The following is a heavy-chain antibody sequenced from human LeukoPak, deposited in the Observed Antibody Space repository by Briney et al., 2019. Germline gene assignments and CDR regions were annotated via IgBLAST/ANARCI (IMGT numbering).Heavy chain of an antibody. D-gene: IGHD3-10*01. Sequence: SETLSLTCAVYGGSFSGHYWTWIRQPPGMGLEWIGEINHSGSTTYNPSLNPRVTISVDTSKNQISLKLRSVTAADTAVYYCARPRYGSGSLDSWGQGTLVTVSS. CDR1: GGSFSGHY. V-gene: IGHV4-34*01. CDR2: INHSGST. CDR3: ARPRYGSGSLDS. J-gene: IGHJ4*02.